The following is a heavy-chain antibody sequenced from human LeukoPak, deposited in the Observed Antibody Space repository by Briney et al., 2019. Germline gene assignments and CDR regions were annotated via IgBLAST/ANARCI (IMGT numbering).Heavy chain of an antibody. V-gene: IGHV1-8*03. J-gene: IGHJ6*03. D-gene: IGHD1-26*01. Sequence: ASVKVSCKASGYTFTGYDINWVRQATGQGLEWMGWMNPNSGNTGYAQKFQGRVTINRNTSISTAYMELSSLRSEDTAVYYCARTGGYYYYMDVWGKGTTVTVSS. CDR1: GYTFTGYD. CDR2: MNPNSGNT. CDR3: ARTGGYYYYMDV.